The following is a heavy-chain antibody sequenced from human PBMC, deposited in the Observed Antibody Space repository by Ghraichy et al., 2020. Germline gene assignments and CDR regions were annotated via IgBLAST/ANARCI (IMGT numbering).Heavy chain of an antibody. Sequence: SGPTLVKPTQTLTLTCTFSGFSLSTSGMCVSWIRQPPGKALEWLARIDWDDDKYYSTSLKTRLTISKDTSKNQVVLTMTNMDPVDTATYYCARIRTGYGVEAIYYFDYWGQGTLVTVSS. CDR1: GFSLSTSGMC. V-gene: IGHV2-70*11. J-gene: IGHJ4*02. CDR3: ARIRTGYGVEAIYYFDY. D-gene: IGHD4-17*01. CDR2: IDWDDDK.